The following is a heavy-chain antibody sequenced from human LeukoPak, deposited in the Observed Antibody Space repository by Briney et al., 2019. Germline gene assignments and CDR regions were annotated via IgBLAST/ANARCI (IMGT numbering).Heavy chain of an antibody. D-gene: IGHD2-8*02. CDR3: ARVRVVWWYGMDA. CDR1: GFTFSSYS. Sequence: GGSLRLSCAASGFTFSSYSMNWVRQAPGKGLEWVSSISSSSSYIYYADSVKGRFTISRDNAKNSLYLQMSSLRAEDTAVYYCARVRVVWWYGMDAWGKGTTVTVSS. J-gene: IGHJ6*04. CDR2: ISSSSSYI. V-gene: IGHV3-21*01.